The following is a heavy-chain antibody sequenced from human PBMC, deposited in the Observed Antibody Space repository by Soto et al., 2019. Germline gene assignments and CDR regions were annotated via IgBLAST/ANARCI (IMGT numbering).Heavy chain of an antibody. CDR1: GGSFSGYY. Sequence: SETLSLTCAVYGGSFSGYYWSWIRQPPGKGLEWIGEINHSGSTNYNPSLKSRVTISVDTSKNQFSLKLSSVTAADTAVYYCARGSRGYDFWSGYWIGDWFDPWGQGTRVTVSS. V-gene: IGHV4-34*01. CDR2: INHSGST. J-gene: IGHJ5*02. CDR3: ARGSRGYDFWSGYWIGDWFDP. D-gene: IGHD3-3*01.